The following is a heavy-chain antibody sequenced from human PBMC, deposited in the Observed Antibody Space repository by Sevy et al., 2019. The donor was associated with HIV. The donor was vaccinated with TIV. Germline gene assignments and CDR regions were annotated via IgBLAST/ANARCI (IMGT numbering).Heavy chain of an antibody. V-gene: IGHV4-39*02. CDR2: IHYGGST. D-gene: IGHD1-20*01. CDR1: GGSISSNSYY. J-gene: IGHJ4*02. CDR3: ARRGIAGSTDYFDY. Sequence: SETLSLTCFVSGGSISSNSYYWGWIRQPPGRELEWIGTIHYGGSTYYNPSLECRVTLSVDTSKNHFSLKLISLTAADEALYYCARRGIAGSTDYFDYWGQGTLVTVSS.